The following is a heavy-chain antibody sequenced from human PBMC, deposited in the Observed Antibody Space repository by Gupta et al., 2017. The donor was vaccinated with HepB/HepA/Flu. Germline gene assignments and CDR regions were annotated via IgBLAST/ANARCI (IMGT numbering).Heavy chain of an antibody. Sequence: QVQLVQSGAEVKKPGASVKVSCKASGYSFTSYSMHWVRQAPGQGLEWLGIINPTNSRTTYAQKFQDRVTMTRDTSTSTVYMELRSLRSEDTAVYYCARDYDFGSGSYYFHPWGQGTLVTVSS. CDR3: ARDYDFGSGSYYFHP. V-gene: IGHV1-46*01. J-gene: IGHJ5*02. CDR2: INPTNSRT. CDR1: GYSFTSYS. D-gene: IGHD3-3*01.